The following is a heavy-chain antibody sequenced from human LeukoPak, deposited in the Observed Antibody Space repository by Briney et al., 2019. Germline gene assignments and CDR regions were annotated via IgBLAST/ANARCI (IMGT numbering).Heavy chain of an antibody. CDR3: AKDRGYCSSTSCYNYYYYGMDV. D-gene: IGHD2-2*01. CDR1: GSTFSSYG. V-gene: IGHV3-30*18. CDR2: ISYDGSNK. J-gene: IGHJ6*04. Sequence: PGGSLRLSCAASGSTFSSYGMHWVRQAPGKGLEWVAVISYDGSNKYYADSVKGRFTISRDNSKNTLYLQMNSLRAEDTAVYYCAKDRGYCSSTSCYNYYYYGMDVWGKGTTVTVSS.